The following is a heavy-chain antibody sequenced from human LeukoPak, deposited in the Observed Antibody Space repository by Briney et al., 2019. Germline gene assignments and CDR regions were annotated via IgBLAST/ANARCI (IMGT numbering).Heavy chain of an antibody. J-gene: IGHJ4*02. D-gene: IGHD2-21*02. V-gene: IGHV1-69*05. CDR2: IIPIFGTA. Sequence: SVKVSCKASGGTFSSYAISWVRQAPGQGLEWMGGIIPIFGTANYAQKFQGRVTITTDESTSTAYMELSSLRSEDTAVYYCASTSPYCGGDCSVDYWGQGTLVTVSS. CDR3: ASTSPYCGGDCSVDY. CDR1: GGTFSSYA.